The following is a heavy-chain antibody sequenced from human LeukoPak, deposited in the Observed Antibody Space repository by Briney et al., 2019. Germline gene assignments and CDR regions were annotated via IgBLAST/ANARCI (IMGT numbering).Heavy chain of an antibody. CDR2: IYHSGST. Sequence: PSETLSLTCAVSGGSISSSNWWSWVRQPPGKGLEWIGEIYHSGSTNYNPSLKSRVTISVDKSKNQFSLKLSSVTAADTAVYYCAREGWELLQGGAFDIWGQGTMVTVSS. V-gene: IGHV4-4*02. J-gene: IGHJ3*02. CDR1: GGSISSSNW. D-gene: IGHD1-26*01. CDR3: AREGWELLQGGAFDI.